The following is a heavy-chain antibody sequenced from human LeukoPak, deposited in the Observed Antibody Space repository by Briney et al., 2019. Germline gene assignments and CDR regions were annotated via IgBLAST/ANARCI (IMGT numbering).Heavy chain of an antibody. J-gene: IGHJ5*02. Sequence: WASVKVSCKASGYTFTSYAMNWVRQAPGQGLEWMGWINTNTGNPTYAQGFTGRFVFSLDTSVSTAYLQISSLKAEDTAVYYCAREHWPYYDILTGYYGFDPWGQGTLVTVSS. CDR1: GYTFTSYA. D-gene: IGHD3-9*01. V-gene: IGHV7-4-1*02. CDR2: INTNTGNP. CDR3: AREHWPYYDILTGYYGFDP.